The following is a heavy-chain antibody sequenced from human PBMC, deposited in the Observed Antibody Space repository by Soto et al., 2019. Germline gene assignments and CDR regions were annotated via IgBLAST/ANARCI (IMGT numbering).Heavy chain of an antibody. CDR1: GYTFTSYA. D-gene: IGHD2-15*01. J-gene: IGHJ3*02. CDR3: ARDTPLTGYCSGGRFYSPDAFDI. CDR2: INAGNGNT. V-gene: IGHV1-3*01. Sequence: GASVKVSCKASGYTFTSYAMHWVRQAPGQRLEWMGWINAGNGNTKYSQKFQGRVTITRDTSASTAYMELSSLRSEDTAVYYCARDTPLTGYCSGGRFYSPDAFDIWGQGTMVTVS.